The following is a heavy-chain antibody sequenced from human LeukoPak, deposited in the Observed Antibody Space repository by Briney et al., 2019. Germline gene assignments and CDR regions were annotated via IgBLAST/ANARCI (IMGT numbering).Heavy chain of an antibody. D-gene: IGHD1-26*01. CDR1: GFTFSSYD. CDR2: IGTAGDT. CDR3: ARGRYSGSSYYYYYYGMDV. V-gene: IGHV3-13*01. J-gene: IGHJ6*02. Sequence: GGSLRLSCAASGFTFSSYDMHWVRQATGKGLEWVSAIGTAGDTYYPGSVKGRFTISRENAKNSLYLQMNSLRAGDTAVYYCARGRYSGSSYYYYYYGMDVWGQGTTVTVSS.